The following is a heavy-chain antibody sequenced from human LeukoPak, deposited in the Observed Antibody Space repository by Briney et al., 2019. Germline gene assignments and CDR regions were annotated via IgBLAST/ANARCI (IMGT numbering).Heavy chain of an antibody. Sequence: SGPTLVNPTQTLTLTCTFSGFSLSTSAVGVGWIRQPPGKALEWLALIYWDDDKRYSPSLKSRLTITKDTSKNQVVLTMTNMDPVDTATYYCAHRLGRDYGDYRHDAFDIWGQGTMVTVSS. J-gene: IGHJ3*02. CDR3: AHRLGRDYGDYRHDAFDI. D-gene: IGHD4-17*01. CDR1: GFSLSTSAVG. CDR2: IYWDDDK. V-gene: IGHV2-5*02.